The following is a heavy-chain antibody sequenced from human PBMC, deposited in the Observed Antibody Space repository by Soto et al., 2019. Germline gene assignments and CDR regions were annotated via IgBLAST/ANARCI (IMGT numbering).Heavy chain of an antibody. CDR3: ARGSTGYTSTWYND. V-gene: IGHV4-59*08. J-gene: IGHJ4*02. CDR1: GASISNYY. D-gene: IGHD6-13*01. CDR2: ISNSGST. Sequence: SETLSLTCTVSGASISNYYWSWIRQPPGKGLEWIGDISNSGSTNYNPSLKSRVTISVDTSKNQFSLKLNSVTASDTAIYFCARGSTGYTSTWYNDWGQGALVTVSS.